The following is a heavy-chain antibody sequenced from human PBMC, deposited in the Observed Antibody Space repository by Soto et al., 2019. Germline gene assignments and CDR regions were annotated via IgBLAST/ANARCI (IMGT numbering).Heavy chain of an antibody. V-gene: IGHV3-53*01. Sequence: AGSLRLSCAASGFDVSSNYMTWVRQAPGKGLEWVSASYSGGNTYYADSVKGRFTSSRDNFQNTLYLQMNSLTAEDTAVYYCTRGYGAGSYFSDHWGQGTLVTVSS. CDR1: GFDVSSNY. D-gene: IGHD3-10*01. CDR2: SYSGGNT. J-gene: IGHJ5*02. CDR3: TRGYGAGSYFSDH.